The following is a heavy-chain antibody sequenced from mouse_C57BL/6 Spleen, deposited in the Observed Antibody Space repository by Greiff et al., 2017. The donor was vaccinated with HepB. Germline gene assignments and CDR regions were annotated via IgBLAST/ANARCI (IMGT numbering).Heavy chain of an antibody. CDR2: IYPSDSET. Sequence: VQLQQSGAELVRPGSSVKLSCKASGYTFTSYWMDWVKQRPGQGLEWIGNIYPSDSETHYNQKFKDKATLTVDKSSSTAYMQLSSLTSEDSAVYYCAREGYTGAMDYWGQGTSVTVSS. CDR3: AREGYTGAMDY. V-gene: IGHV1-61*01. CDR1: GYTFTSYW. D-gene: IGHD1-1*01. J-gene: IGHJ4*01.